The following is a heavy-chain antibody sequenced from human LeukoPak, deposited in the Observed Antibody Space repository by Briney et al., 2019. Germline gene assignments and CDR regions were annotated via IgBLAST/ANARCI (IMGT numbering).Heavy chain of an antibody. CDR1: GFTFSSYG. J-gene: IGHJ4*02. D-gene: IGHD5-24*01. CDR3: AKDLLMATINGDY. V-gene: IGHV3-30*02. CDR2: IRYDGSNK. Sequence: GGSLRLSCAASGFTFSSYGMHWVRQAPGKGLEWVAFIRYDGSNKYYADSVKGRFTISRDNSKNTLYLQMNSLRAEDTAVYYCAKDLLMATINGDYWGQGTLVTVSS.